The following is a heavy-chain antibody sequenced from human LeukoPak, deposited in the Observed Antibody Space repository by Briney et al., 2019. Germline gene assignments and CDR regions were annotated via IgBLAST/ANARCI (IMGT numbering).Heavy chain of an antibody. V-gene: IGHV4-59*01. Sequence: PSETLSLTCTVSGGSISSYYWSWIRQPPGKGLEWIGYIYYSGSTNYNPSLKCRVTISVDTSKNQFSLKLSSVTAADTAVYYCARGAAYYDFWSGYYGRPVDFDYWGQGTLVTVSS. J-gene: IGHJ4*02. D-gene: IGHD3-3*01. CDR3: ARGAAYYDFWSGYYGRPVDFDY. CDR1: GGSISSYY. CDR2: IYYSGST.